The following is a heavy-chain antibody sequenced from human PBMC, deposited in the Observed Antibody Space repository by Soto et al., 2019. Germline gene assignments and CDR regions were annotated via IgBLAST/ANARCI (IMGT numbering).Heavy chain of an antibody. V-gene: IGHV1-69*13. Sequence: SVKVSCKASGGTFSSYAISWVRQAPGQGLEWMGGIIPIFGTANYAQKFQGRVTITADESTSTAYMELSSLRSEDTAVYYCARDPRSIAAAGTGWFDPWGQGTLVTVSS. CDR2: IIPIFGTA. CDR1: GGTFSSYA. J-gene: IGHJ5*02. D-gene: IGHD6-13*01. CDR3: ARDPRSIAAAGTGWFDP.